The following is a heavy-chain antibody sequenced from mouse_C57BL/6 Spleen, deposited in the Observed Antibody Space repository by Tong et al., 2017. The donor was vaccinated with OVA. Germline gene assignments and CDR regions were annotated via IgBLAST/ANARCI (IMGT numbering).Heavy chain of an antibody. J-gene: IGHJ4*01. CDR1: GYTFTGYW. CDR3: ARGGNAMDY. CDR2: IFPGSGST. Sequence: VQLQESGAELMKPGASVKLSCKATGYTFTGYWTEWVKQRPGQGLEWIGWIFPGSGSTYYNEKFKGKATFTADTSSNTAYMQLSSLTTEDSAIYYCARGGNAMDYWGQGTSVTVSS. V-gene: IGHV1-9*01.